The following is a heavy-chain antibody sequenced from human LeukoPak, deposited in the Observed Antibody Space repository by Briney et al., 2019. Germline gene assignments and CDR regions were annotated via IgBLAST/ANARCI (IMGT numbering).Heavy chain of an antibody. CDR3: ARAVDDYGDFASALYFDY. CDR2: IYSGGST. Sequence: GGSLRLSCAASGFTVSSNYMSWVRQAPGKGLEWVSVIYSGGSTYYADSVKGRFTISRDNSKNTLYLQMNSLRAEDRAVYYCARAVDDYGDFASALYFDYWGQGTLVTVSS. CDR1: GFTVSSNY. D-gene: IGHD4-17*01. V-gene: IGHV3-53*01. J-gene: IGHJ4*02.